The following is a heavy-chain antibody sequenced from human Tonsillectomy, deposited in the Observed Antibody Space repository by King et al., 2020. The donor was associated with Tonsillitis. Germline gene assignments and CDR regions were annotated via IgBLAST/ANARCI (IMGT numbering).Heavy chain of an antibody. V-gene: IGHV3-30*04. D-gene: IGHD3-3*01. CDR1: GFTFSRYA. Sequence: VQLVESGGGVVQPGRSLRLSCAASGFTFSRYAMHWVRQAPGKGLDWVAVVSYDGNNKYYADSVKGRFTISRDNSKNTLFLQVISLRGEDTAVYFCARPSGLSVDPTRDAFDVWGQGTMLTVSS. J-gene: IGHJ3*01. CDR2: VSYDGNNK. CDR3: ARPSGLSVDPTRDAFDV.